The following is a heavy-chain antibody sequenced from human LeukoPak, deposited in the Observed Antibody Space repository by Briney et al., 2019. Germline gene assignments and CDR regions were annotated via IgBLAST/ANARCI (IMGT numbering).Heavy chain of an antibody. D-gene: IGHD6-19*01. V-gene: IGHV1-8*01. CDR2: MNPNTGSS. Sequence: ASVKISCKASGYIFTNYDINWVRQATGQGLEWMGWMNPNTGSSGYAQKFQGRVTMTRNTSISTAYMELSSLKSEDTVVYYCARGSFPQWVVGALDIWGQGTMVTVSS. CDR1: GYIFTNYD. J-gene: IGHJ3*02. CDR3: ARGSFPQWVVGALDI.